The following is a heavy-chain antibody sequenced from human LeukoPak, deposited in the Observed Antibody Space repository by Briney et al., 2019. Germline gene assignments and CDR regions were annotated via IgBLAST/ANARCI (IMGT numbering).Heavy chain of an antibody. Sequence: SETLSLTCTVSGGSISSYYWSWSRQPPGKGLEWIGYIYSSGSTNYNPSLKSRVTMSVDTSKNQFSLKMSSVTAADAAVYYCARGGTSGWSDYWGQGTLVTVSS. D-gene: IGHD6-19*01. CDR2: IYSSGST. CDR3: ARGGTSGWSDY. V-gene: IGHV4-59*12. CDR1: GGSISSYY. J-gene: IGHJ4*02.